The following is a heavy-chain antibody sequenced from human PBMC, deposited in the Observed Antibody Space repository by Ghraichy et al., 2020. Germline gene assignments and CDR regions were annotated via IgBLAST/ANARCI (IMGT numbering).Heavy chain of an antibody. CDR1: GYTFTGYY. CDR3: ARGPPTYYYDSSGYH. V-gene: IGHV1-2*02. Sequence: ASVKVSCKASGYTFTGYYMHWVRQAPGQGLEWMGWINPNSGGTNYAQKFQGRVTMTRDTSISTAYMELSRLRSDDTAVYYCARGPPTYYYDSSGYHWGQGTLVTVSS. J-gene: IGHJ4*02. CDR2: INPNSGGT. D-gene: IGHD3-22*01.